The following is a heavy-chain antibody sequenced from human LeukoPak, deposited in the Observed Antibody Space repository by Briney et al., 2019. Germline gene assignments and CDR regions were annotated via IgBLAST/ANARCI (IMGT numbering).Heavy chain of an antibody. CDR3: ARGSVVPAARTYYGMDV. J-gene: IGHJ6*02. D-gene: IGHD2-2*01. CDR1: GYTFTGYY. V-gene: IGHV1-18*04. Sequence: ASVKVSCKASGYTFTGYYMHWVRQAPGQGLEWMGWISAYNGNTNYAQKLQGRVTMTTDTSTSTAYMELRSLRSDDTAVYYCARGSVVPAARTYYGMDVWGQGTTVTVSS. CDR2: ISAYNGNT.